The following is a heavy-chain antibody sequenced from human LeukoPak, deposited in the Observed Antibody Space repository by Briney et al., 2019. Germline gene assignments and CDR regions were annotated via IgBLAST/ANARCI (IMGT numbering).Heavy chain of an antibody. CDR1: GYTFTSYG. CDR3: ARVTWARSSWYRGAFDI. D-gene: IGHD6-13*01. CDR2: ISAYNGNT. V-gene: IGHV1-18*01. Sequence: ASVKVSCKASGYTFTSYGISWVRQAPGQGLEWMGWISAYNGNTNYAQKLQGRVTMTPDTSTSTAYMELRSLRSDDTAVYYCARVTWARSSWYRGAFDIWGQGTMVTVSS. J-gene: IGHJ3*02.